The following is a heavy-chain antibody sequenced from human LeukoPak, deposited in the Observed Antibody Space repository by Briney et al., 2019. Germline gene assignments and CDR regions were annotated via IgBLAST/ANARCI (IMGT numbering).Heavy chain of an antibody. CDR1: GFTFSSYE. D-gene: IGHD6-13*01. J-gene: IGHJ1*01. V-gene: IGHV3-48*03. CDR3: ARDQYSSSWYAEYFQH. Sequence: PGGSLRLSCAAPGFTFSSYEMNWVRQAAGEGLEWDSYVRSSGSTIYYAESVNGRYTISRDNSKNSLYLQMNSLRAEDTAVYYCARDQYSSSWYAEYFQHWGQGTLVTVPS. CDR2: VRSSGSTI.